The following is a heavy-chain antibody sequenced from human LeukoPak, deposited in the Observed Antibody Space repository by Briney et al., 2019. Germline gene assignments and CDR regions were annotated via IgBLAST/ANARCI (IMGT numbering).Heavy chain of an antibody. V-gene: IGHV1-18*01. CDR1: GYTFTSYG. D-gene: IGHD3-22*01. CDR3: ARGAHYYDSSGYYWFDY. Sequence: ASVKVSCKASGYTFTSYGISWVRQAPGQGLEWMGWISAYNGNTNYAQKLQGRVTMTTDTSTSTAYMGLRSLRSDDTAVYYCARGAHYYDSSGYYWFDYWGQGTLVTVSS. J-gene: IGHJ4*02. CDR2: ISAYNGNT.